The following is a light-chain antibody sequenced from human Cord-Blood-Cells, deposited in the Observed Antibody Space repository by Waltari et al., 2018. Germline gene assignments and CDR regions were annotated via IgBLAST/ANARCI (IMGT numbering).Light chain of an antibody. J-gene: IGKJ3*01. CDR3: QQSYSTPRT. CDR1: QSISSY. Sequence: DIQMTQSPSSLSAPVGDRVTITCRASQSISSYLNWYQQKPGKAPNLLIYAASSLQSGVPSRFSGSGSGTDVTLTISSLQPEDFATYYCQQSYSTPRTFGPGTKVDIK. V-gene: IGKV1-39*01. CDR2: AAS.